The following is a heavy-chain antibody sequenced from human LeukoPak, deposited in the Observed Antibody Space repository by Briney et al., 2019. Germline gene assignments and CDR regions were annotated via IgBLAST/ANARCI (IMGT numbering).Heavy chain of an antibody. CDR2: IWYDGSDK. V-gene: IGHV3-30*02. Sequence: PGGSLRLSCAASGFTFSSYGMHWVRQAPGKGLEWVAVIWYDGSDKFYADSVKGRFTISRDNSKNTLYLQMNSLRAEDTAVYYRAKDLRKRYFDWLPYFDYWGQGTLVTVSS. CDR3: AKDLRKRYFDWLPYFDY. CDR1: GFTFSSYG. J-gene: IGHJ4*02. D-gene: IGHD3-9*01.